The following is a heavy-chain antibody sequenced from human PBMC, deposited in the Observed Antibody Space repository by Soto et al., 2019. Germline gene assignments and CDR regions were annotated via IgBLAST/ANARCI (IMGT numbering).Heavy chain of an antibody. D-gene: IGHD2-21*02. Sequence: QVQLQESGPGLVKPSQTLSLTCTVSGGSLSSGGYYWSWIRQHPGKGLEWIGYIYYSGSTYYTPSLKSRVTISVDTSKNQFFLQRSSVTAADTAVYYCARCGGDHGVWFDPWGQGTLVTVSS. J-gene: IGHJ5*02. CDR1: GGSLSSGGYY. CDR3: ARCGGDHGVWFDP. V-gene: IGHV4-31*03. CDR2: IYYSGST.